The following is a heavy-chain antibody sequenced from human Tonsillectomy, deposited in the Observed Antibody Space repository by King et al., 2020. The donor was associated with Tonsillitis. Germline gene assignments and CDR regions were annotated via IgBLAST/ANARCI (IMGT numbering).Heavy chain of an antibody. CDR1: GFTFSSYA. CDR2: ISGSGGST. CDR3: DV. D-gene: IGHD3-10*01. V-gene: IGHV3-23*04. J-gene: IGHJ6*04. Sequence: VQLVESGGGLVQPGGSLRLSCAASGFTFSSYAMSWVRQAPGKGLEWVSAISGSGGSTYYADSVKGRFTISRDNSKNTAVYYCAKEPVGKDYYYGMDVWGEGTTVTVSS.